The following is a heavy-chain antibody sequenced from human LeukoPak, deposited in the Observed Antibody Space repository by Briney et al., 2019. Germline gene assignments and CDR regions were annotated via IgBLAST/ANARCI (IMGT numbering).Heavy chain of an antibody. Sequence: GGSLRLSCAASGFTFSSYAMSWVRQAAGRGLEGVSAISGSGGSTYYADSVKGRFTISRDNSKNTLYLQMNSLRAEDTAVYYCAKDMIVVVITAHDAFDIWGQGTMVTVSS. CDR1: GFTFSSYA. D-gene: IGHD3-22*01. CDR3: AKDMIVVVITAHDAFDI. CDR2: ISGSGGST. J-gene: IGHJ3*02. V-gene: IGHV3-23*01.